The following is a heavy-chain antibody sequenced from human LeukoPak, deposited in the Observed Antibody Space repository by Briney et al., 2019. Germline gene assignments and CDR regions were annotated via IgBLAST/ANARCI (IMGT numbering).Heavy chain of an antibody. J-gene: IGHJ4*02. CDR3: AATLWGYSNDWSSFDY. V-gene: IGHV3-53*01. Sequence: GGSLRLSCAASGFTVTNNYVSWVRQAPGKGLEWVSVIYSGGSAYYADSVKGRFTVSRDIAKNTLYLQTNSLRAEDTALYYCAATLWGYSNDWSSFDYWGQGTLVTVSS. CDR1: GFTVTNNY. D-gene: IGHD5-12*01. CDR2: IYSGGSA.